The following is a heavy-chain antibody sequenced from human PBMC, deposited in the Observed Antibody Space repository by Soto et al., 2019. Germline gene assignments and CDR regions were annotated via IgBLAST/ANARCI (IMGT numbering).Heavy chain of an antibody. CDR3: AHGGGIEVASRDFDI. J-gene: IGHJ3*02. CDR2: IYCNDDK. Sequence: QITLKESGPTLVKPTQTLTLTCTFSGFSLSTSGVGVGWIRQPPGTALEWLALIYCNDDKRYRPSLKSRLTINEDTSHTHIVLTMTNMDPVDTATYSSAHGGGIEVASRDFDIWGQGTIVTVSS. V-gene: IGHV2-5*01. D-gene: IGHD6-19*01. CDR1: GFSLSTSGVG.